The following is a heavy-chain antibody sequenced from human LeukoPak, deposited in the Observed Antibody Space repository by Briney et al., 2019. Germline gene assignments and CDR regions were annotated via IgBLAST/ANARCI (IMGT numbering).Heavy chain of an antibody. D-gene: IGHD1-1*01. CDR2: MNPNSGNT. J-gene: IGHJ4*02. V-gene: IGHV1-8*03. Sequence: ASVKVSCKASGYTFTNYDINWVRQATGQGLEWMGWMNPNSGNTGYAQKFQGRVTITRNTSMSTAYMELSSLRSEDTAVYYCARGLNLKTRNLGNFLGYWGQGTLVTVS. CDR3: ARGLNLKTRNLGNFLGY. CDR1: GYTFTNYD.